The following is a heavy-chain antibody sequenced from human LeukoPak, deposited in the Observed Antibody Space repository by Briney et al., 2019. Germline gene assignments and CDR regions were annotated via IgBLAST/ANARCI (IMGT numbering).Heavy chain of an antibody. CDR1: EFTFSRYW. D-gene: IGHD3-10*02. CDR3: AELGITMIGGV. J-gene: IGHJ6*04. CDR2: INGDGSNT. V-gene: IGHV3-74*03. Sequence: PGGSLRLSCAASEFTFSRYWMNWVRQAPGKGLLWVSRINGDGSNTTCGDSVKGRFTISRDNAKNSLYLQMNSLRAEDTAVYYCAELGITMIGGVWGKGTTVTISS.